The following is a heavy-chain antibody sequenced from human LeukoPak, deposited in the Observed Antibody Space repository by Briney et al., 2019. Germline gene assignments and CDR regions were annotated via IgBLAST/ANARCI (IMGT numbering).Heavy chain of an antibody. CDR2: ISSSGSTI. D-gene: IGHD3-22*01. CDR3: ARDVDYYDSSGSYYYYYMDV. CDR1: GFTFSDYY. Sequence: PGGSLRLSCAASGFTFSDYYMSWIRQAPGKGLEWVSYISSSGSTIYYADSVKGRFTISRDNAKNSLYLQMNSLRAEDTAVYYCARDVDYYDSSGSYYYYYMDVWGKGTTVTISS. V-gene: IGHV3-11*01. J-gene: IGHJ6*03.